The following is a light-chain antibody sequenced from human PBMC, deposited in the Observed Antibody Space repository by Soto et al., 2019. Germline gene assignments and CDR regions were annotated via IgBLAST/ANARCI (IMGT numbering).Light chain of an antibody. V-gene: IGKV3-15*01. CDR3: QQDNDWPRT. Sequence: EIVMRQSPATLSVSPRERATLSCRASQSVSSNLAWYQQKPGQAPRLLIYGASTRATGIPARFSGSGSGTEFTLTISSLQSEDFAVYYCQQDNDWPRTFGQGTKVDIK. CDR1: QSVSSN. CDR2: GAS. J-gene: IGKJ1*01.